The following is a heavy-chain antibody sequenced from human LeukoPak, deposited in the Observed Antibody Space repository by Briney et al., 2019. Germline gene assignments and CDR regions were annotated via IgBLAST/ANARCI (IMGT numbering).Heavy chain of an antibody. D-gene: IGHD3-22*01. CDR3: ARLGFTMILVATT. CDR1: GDSIDSSTYY. CDR2: IYYSGGT. V-gene: IGHV4-39*01. J-gene: IGHJ4*02. Sequence: SETLSLTCTVSGDSIDSSTYYWGWIRQPPGKGLEWIGGIYYSGGTYSNPSLKSRVTISIDTSKNQFSLKLSSVTAADTAMYYCARLGFTMILVATTWGQGTLVTVSS.